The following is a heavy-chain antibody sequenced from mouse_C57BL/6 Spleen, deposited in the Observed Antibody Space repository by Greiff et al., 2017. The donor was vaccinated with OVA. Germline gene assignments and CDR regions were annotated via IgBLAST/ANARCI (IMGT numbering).Heavy chain of an antibody. CDR1: GYTFTDYE. CDR3: TRSYYGSREAMDD. D-gene: IGHD1-1*01. V-gene: IGHV1-15*01. Sequence: QVQLQQSGAELVRPGASVTLSCKASGYTFTDYEMHWVKQTPVHGLEWIGAIDPETGGTAYNQKFKGKAILTADKSSSTAYMELRSLTSEDSAVYYCTRSYYGSREAMDDWGQGTSVTVSS. J-gene: IGHJ4*01. CDR2: IDPETGGT.